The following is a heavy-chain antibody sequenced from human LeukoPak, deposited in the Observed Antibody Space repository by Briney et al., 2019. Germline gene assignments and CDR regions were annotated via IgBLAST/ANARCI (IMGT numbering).Heavy chain of an antibody. D-gene: IGHD3-9*01. V-gene: IGHV3-11*01. J-gene: IGHJ6*02. Sequence: GGSLRLSCAASGFTFSDYYMSWIRQAPGKGLEWVSYISSSGSTIYYADSVKGRFTISRDNAKNSQYLQMNSLRAEDTAVYYCARVGSRLRYFDWLLWYGMDVWGQGTTVTVSS. CDR3: ARVGSRLRYFDWLLWYGMDV. CDR1: GFTFSDYY. CDR2: ISSSGSTI.